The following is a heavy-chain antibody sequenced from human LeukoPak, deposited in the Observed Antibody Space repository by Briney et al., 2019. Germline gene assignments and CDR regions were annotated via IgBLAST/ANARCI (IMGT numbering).Heavy chain of an antibody. D-gene: IGHD2-2*01. Sequence: GGSLRLSCTVSGFTFSAYAIHWVRRAPGKGLEWVAIISSDGSKTDYADSVKGRFTISRDNSQNTLYLQMNSLRLEDTAMYYCARGGDCSTTTCFRHFDFWGRDPWSPSPQ. CDR2: ISSDGSKT. V-gene: IGHV3-30-3*01. CDR3: ARGGDCSTTTCFRHFDF. J-gene: IGHJ4*02. CDR1: GFTFSAYA.